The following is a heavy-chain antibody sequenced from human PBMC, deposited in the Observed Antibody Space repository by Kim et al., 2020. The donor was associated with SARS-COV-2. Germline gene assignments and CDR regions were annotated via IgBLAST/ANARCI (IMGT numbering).Heavy chain of an antibody. D-gene: IGHD3-22*01. CDR3: ARGVSSAWTLRAWFDP. CDR2: VDHSGTT. J-gene: IGHJ5*02. CDR1: GASISSSSC. Sequence: SETLSLTCVVSGASISSSSCWSWVRQPPGKGLEWIGEVDHSGTTTYNVSLKSRVTISVDKSKNQFSLRLNSVSAADTAVYYCARGVSSAWTLRAWFDPWGQGTLVNVSP. V-gene: IGHV4-4*02.